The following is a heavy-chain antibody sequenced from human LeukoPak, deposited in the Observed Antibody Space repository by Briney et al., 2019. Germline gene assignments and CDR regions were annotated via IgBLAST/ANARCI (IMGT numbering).Heavy chain of an antibody. J-gene: IGHJ4*02. V-gene: IGHV3-9*03. CDR2: ISWNSGSI. Sequence: GRSLRLSCAASGFTFDDYAMHWVRQAPGEGLEWVSGISWNSGSIGYADSVKGRFTISRDNAKNSLYLQMNSLRAEDMALYYCAKDKAAYGDYVPYYFDYWGQGTLVTVSS. CDR3: AKDKAAYGDYVPYYFDY. D-gene: IGHD4-17*01. CDR1: GFTFDDYA.